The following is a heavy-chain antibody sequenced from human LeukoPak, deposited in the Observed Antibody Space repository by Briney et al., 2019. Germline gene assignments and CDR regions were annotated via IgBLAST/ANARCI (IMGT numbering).Heavy chain of an antibody. J-gene: IGHJ1*01. D-gene: IGHD6-13*01. Sequence: HPGGSLRLSCAASGFTFSSYAMSWVRQAPGKGLEWVSAISGSGGSTYYADSVKGRFTISRDNSKNTLYLQMNSLRAEDTAVYYCAKDAYSSTARPPEYFQHWGQGTLVTVSS. CDR3: AKDAYSSTARPPEYFQH. CDR2: ISGSGGST. V-gene: IGHV3-23*01. CDR1: GFTFSSYA.